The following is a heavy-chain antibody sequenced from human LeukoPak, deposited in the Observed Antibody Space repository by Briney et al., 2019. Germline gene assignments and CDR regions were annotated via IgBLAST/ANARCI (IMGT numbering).Heavy chain of an antibody. V-gene: IGHV1-2*02. CDR2: INPNSGGT. Sequence: ASVKVSCKASGYTFTGYYMHWVRQAPGQGLEWMGWINPNSGGTNYAQKFQGRVTMTRDTSISTAYMELSSLRSEDTAVYYCATALWFGEPQPPLFDYWGQGTLVTVSS. D-gene: IGHD3-10*01. CDR1: GYTFTGYY. J-gene: IGHJ4*02. CDR3: ATALWFGEPQPPLFDY.